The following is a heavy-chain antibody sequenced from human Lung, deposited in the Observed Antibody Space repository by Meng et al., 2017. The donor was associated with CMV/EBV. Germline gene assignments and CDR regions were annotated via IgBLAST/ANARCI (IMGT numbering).Heavy chain of an antibody. D-gene: IGHD2-2*02. CDR2: ISSSSSSI. Sequence: GESLKISCAASGFTFNSYRMNWLRQAPGKGLEWVSHISSSSSSIYYTDSVKGRFTISRDNAKNSLYLEMNSLRVDDTGVYFCARDAGEGIVVVPAAISDYWGQGTXVTVYS. J-gene: IGHJ4*02. CDR3: ARDAGEGIVVVPAAISDY. CDR1: GFTFNSYR. V-gene: IGHV3-48*04.